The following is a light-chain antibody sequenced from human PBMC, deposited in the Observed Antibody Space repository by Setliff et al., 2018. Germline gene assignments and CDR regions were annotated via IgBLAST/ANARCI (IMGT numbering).Light chain of an antibody. CDR2: EVS. CDR3: SSHTTSSTWV. CDR1: SSDVGGSNY. V-gene: IGLV2-14*01. J-gene: IGLJ3*02. Sequence: QSVLAQPRSVSGSPGQSVSISCTGTSSDVGGSNYVSWYQQHPGKAPKLMIYEVSNRPSGISSRFSGSKSGNTASLTISGLQAEDEADYYCSSHTTSSTWVFGGGTKVTVL.